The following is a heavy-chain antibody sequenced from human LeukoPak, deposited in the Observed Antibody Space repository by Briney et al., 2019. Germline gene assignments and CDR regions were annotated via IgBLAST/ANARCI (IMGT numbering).Heavy chain of an antibody. J-gene: IGHJ4*02. V-gene: IGHV4-34*01. Sequence: PSETLSLTCAVCGGSFSGYYWYWIRQPPGKGLEWIGEINHSGSTNYNPSLKSRVTISVDTSKNQLSLKLSSVTAADTAVYYCARVPEYYDSSFFDYWGQGTLVTVSS. CDR1: GGSFSGYY. CDR2: INHSGST. CDR3: ARVPEYYDSSFFDY. D-gene: IGHD3-22*01.